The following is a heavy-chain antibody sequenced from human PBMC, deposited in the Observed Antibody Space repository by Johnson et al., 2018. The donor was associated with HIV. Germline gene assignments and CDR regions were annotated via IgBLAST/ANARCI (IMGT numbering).Heavy chain of an antibody. V-gene: IGHV3-66*01. D-gene: IGHD6-13*01. CDR3: ARASRSWYFAFDI. CDR2: IYSGGST. CDR1: GFTVSSNY. J-gene: IGHJ3*02. Sequence: QLVESGGGLVQPGGSLRLSCAASGFTVSSNYMSWVRQAPGKVLEWVSVIYSGGSTYYADSVKGRFTISRDNSKNTLYLQMNSLRAEDTAVYYCARASRSWYFAFDIWGQGTMVTVSS.